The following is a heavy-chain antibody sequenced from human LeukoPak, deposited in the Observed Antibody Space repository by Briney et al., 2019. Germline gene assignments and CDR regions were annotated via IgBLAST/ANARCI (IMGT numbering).Heavy chain of an antibody. Sequence: GGSLTLSLAASGCTFNYYAIHWVRQAPGEGLDGVSGISWSSANIGYADSVNGRFTISRDNAANSLYLQMNSLRAEDTALYYCAKASGTSSLYYFDYWGQGTLVTVSS. V-gene: IGHV3-9*01. CDR2: ISWSSANI. CDR1: GCTFNYYA. CDR3: AKASGTSSLYYFDY. J-gene: IGHJ4*02. D-gene: IGHD6-6*01.